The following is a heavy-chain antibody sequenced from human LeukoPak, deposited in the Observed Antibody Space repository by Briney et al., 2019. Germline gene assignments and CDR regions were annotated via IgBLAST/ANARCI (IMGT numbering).Heavy chain of an antibody. CDR1: GYTFTGYY. Sequence: ASVKVSCKASGYTFTGYYMHWVRQAPGQGLEWMGRINPNSGGTNYAQKLQGRVTMTRDTSISTAYMELSRLRSDDTAVYYCARGRELLFYYYYGMDVWGQGTTVTVSS. V-gene: IGHV1-2*06. CDR2: INPNSGGT. D-gene: IGHD1-26*01. J-gene: IGHJ6*02. CDR3: ARGRELLFYYYYGMDV.